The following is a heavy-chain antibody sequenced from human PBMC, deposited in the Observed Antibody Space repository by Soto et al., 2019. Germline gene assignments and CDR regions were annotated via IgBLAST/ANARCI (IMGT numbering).Heavy chain of an antibody. Sequence: ASVKVSCKASGGTFSSYAISWVRQAPGQGLEWMGGIIPIFGTANYAQKFQGRVTITADESTSTAYMELSSLRSEDTAVYYCARDRRPLIVVVPAANNYYYYGMDVWGQGTTVTVSS. D-gene: IGHD2-2*01. CDR1: GGTFSSYA. J-gene: IGHJ6*02. CDR2: IIPIFGTA. CDR3: ARDRRPLIVVVPAANNYYYYGMDV. V-gene: IGHV1-69*13.